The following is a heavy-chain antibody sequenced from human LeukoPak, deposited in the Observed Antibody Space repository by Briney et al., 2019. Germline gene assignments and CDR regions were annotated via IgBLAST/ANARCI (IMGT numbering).Heavy chain of an antibody. CDR2: IRYDGSNE. J-gene: IGHJ4*02. CDR3: AKDEMVTMVRGVIMGYFDY. V-gene: IGHV3-30*02. D-gene: IGHD3-10*01. Sequence: GGSLRLSCAASGFTFSSYGMHWVRQAPGKGLEWVAFIRYDGSNEYYVDSVKGRFTISRDNSKNTLYLQMNSLRAEDTAVYYCAKDEMVTMVRGVIMGYFDYWGQGTLVTVSS. CDR1: GFTFSSYG.